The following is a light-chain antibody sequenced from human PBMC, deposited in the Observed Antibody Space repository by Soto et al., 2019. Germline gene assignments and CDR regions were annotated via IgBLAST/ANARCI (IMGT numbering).Light chain of an antibody. V-gene: IGKV3-20*01. Sequence: EIVLTQSPGTLSLSPGERATLSCRASQSVSSTYLAWYQQKPGQAPTLLTYGASTRATGLPDRFSGSGSGTDFTLTISRMEPEDFAVYYCQHYGSSRWTFGQGTKVEIK. J-gene: IGKJ1*01. CDR1: QSVSSTY. CDR2: GAS. CDR3: QHYGSSRWT.